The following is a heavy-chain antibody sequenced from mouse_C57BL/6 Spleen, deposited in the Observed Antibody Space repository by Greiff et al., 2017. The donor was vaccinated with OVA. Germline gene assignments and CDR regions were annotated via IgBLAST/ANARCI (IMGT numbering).Heavy chain of an antibody. CDR1: GFTFSDYG. CDR3: ARDDYDYDALMDY. J-gene: IGHJ4*01. D-gene: IGHD2-4*01. CDR2: ISSGSSTI. V-gene: IGHV5-17*01. Sequence: DVKLVESGGGLVKPGGSLKLSCAASGFTFSDYGMHWVRQAPEKGLEWVAYISSGSSTIYYADTVKGRFTISRDNAKNTLFLQMTSLRSEDTAMYYCARDDYDYDALMDYWGQGTSVTVSS.